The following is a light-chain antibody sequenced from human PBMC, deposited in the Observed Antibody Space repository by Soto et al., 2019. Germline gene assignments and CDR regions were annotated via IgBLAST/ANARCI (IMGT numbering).Light chain of an antibody. J-gene: IGLJ1*01. CDR2: DVS. CDR3: SSYTSSSTPYV. V-gene: IGLV2-14*01. Sequence: QSALTQPASVSGSPGQSITISCTGTSSDVGAYNFVSWYQQHPGTAPKLMIYDVSNRPSGVSNRFSGSKYGNTASLTISGLQAEDEADDYCSSYTSSSTPYVFGSGTKLTVL. CDR1: SSDVGAYNF.